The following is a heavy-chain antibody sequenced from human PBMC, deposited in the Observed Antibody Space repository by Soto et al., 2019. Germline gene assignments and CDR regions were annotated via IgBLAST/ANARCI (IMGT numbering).Heavy chain of an antibody. D-gene: IGHD1-1*01. CDR2: LSSGGGST. Sequence: GGSLRLSCAASGFTFSRSAMNWVRQAPGKGLEWVSGLSSGGGSTFYADSVKGRFTISRDNSKNTLYLQMNSLRAEDTAVYYCATVGLVGTAEFLHHWGQGTLVTVSS. CDR3: ATVGLVGTAEFLHH. J-gene: IGHJ1*01. V-gene: IGHV3-23*01. CDR1: GFTFSRSA.